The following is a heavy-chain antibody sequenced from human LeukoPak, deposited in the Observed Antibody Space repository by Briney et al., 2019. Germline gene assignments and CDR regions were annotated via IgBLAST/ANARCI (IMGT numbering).Heavy chain of an antibody. CDR2: INPNSGGT. J-gene: IGHJ6*03. CDR3: ARGPTVNPNYYYYMDV. Sequence: GASVKLSCKASGYTFTGYYMHWVRQAPGQGLEWMGWINPNSGGTNYAQKFQGRVTMTRDTSISTAYMELSRLRSDDTAVYYCARGPTVNPNYYYYMDVWGKGTTVTVSS. D-gene: IGHD4-11*01. V-gene: IGHV1-2*02. CDR1: GYTFTGYY.